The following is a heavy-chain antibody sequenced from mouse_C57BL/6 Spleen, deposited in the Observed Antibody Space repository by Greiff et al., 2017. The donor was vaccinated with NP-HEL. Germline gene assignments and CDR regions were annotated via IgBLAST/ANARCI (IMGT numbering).Heavy chain of an antibody. CDR1: GFTFSSYG. CDR3: ARQGIIRGYFDY. Sequence: EVKLVESGGDLVKPGGSLKLSCAASGFTFSSYGMSWVRQTPDKRLEWVATISSGGSYTYYPDSVKGRFTISRDNAKNTLYLQMSSLKSEDTAMYYCARQGIIRGYFDYWGQGTTLTVSS. J-gene: IGHJ2*01. V-gene: IGHV5-6*01. D-gene: IGHD2-12*01. CDR2: ISSGGSYT.